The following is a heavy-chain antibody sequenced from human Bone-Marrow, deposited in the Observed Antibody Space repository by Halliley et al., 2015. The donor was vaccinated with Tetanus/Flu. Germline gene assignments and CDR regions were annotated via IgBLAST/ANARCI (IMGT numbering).Heavy chain of an antibody. J-gene: IGHJ4*02. Sequence: SLRLSCAASGFTFSRSDMQWVRQVPGKGLQWVAVIYSDGRDKFYAESVKGRFTISRDNSRNTLDLQMNSLNDGDTGTYYCVRGYSGWCSYVDLWGPGTLVSVSP. CDR1: GFTFSRSD. CDR3: VRGYSGWCSYVDL. V-gene: IGHV3-30*12. D-gene: IGHD5-12*01. CDR2: IYSDGRDK.